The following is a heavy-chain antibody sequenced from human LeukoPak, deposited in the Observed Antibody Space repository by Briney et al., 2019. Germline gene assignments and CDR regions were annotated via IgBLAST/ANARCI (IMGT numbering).Heavy chain of an antibody. CDR3: ASADMYGSGSIDY. Sequence: SETQSLTCTVSGGSISSSSYYWGWIRQPPGKGLEWIGSIYYSGSTYYNPSLKSRVTISVDTSKNQFSLKLSSVTAADTAVYYCASADMYGSGSIDYWGQGTLVTVSS. V-gene: IGHV4-39*01. J-gene: IGHJ4*02. CDR2: IYYSGST. D-gene: IGHD3-10*01. CDR1: GGSISSSSYY.